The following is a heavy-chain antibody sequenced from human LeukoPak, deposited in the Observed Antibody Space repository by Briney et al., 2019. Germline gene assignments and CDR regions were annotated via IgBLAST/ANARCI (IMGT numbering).Heavy chain of an antibody. Sequence: SETLSLTCTVSGGSISSYYWSWIRQPPGKGLEWIGYIYYSGSTNYNPSLKSRVTISLDTSKNQFSLKLNSVTAADTAVYYCARRVATTGIYAYDIWGQGTMVTVSS. CDR3: ARRVATTGIYAYDI. V-gene: IGHV4-59*01. J-gene: IGHJ3*02. D-gene: IGHD5-12*01. CDR2: IYYSGST. CDR1: GGSISSYY.